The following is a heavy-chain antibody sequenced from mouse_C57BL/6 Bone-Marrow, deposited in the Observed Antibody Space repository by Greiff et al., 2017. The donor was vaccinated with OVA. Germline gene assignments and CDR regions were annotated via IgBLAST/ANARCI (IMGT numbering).Heavy chain of an antibody. CDR2: ISDGGSYT. J-gene: IGHJ2*01. Sequence: EVQLVESGGGLVKPGGSLKLSCAASGFTFSSYAMSWVRQTPEKRLEWVATISDGGSYTYYPDNVKGRFTISRDNAKNNLYLQMSHLKSEDTAMYYCASDGYSNYFDYWGQGTTLTVSS. CDR3: ASDGYSNYFDY. CDR1: GFTFSSYA. V-gene: IGHV5-4*01. D-gene: IGHD2-5*01.